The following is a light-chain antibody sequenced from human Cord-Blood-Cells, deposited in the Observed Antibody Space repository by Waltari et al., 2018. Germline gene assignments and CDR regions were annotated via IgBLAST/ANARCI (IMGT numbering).Light chain of an antibody. CDR1: QSVLYSSNNKNY. Sequence: DIVMTQSPDSLAVSLGERATINCKSSQSVLYSSNNKNYLAWYQQKPGQPPKLLFYWASTRESGVPDRFSGSGSGTDFTLTISSLQAVDVAVYYCQQYYSTPFTFGPGTKVDI. J-gene: IGKJ3*01. CDR2: WAS. CDR3: QQYYSTPFT. V-gene: IGKV4-1*01.